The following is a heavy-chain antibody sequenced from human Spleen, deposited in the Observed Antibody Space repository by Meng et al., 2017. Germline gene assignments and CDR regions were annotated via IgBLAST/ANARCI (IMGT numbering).Heavy chain of an antibody. J-gene: IGHJ4*02. CDR3: ARDRMIRGVIKTPFDY. CDR2: INTDGSTT. V-gene: IGHV3-74*01. Sequence: GESLKISCVASGFTFSSYWMHWVRQDPGKGLVWVSRINTDGSTTSYADSVKGRFTISRDNAKNSLYLQMNSLRAEDTAVYYCARDRMIRGVIKTPFDYWGQGRLVTVSS. CDR1: GFTFSSYW. D-gene: IGHD3-10*01.